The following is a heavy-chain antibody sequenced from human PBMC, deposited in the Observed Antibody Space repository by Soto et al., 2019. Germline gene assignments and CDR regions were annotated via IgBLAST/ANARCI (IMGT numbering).Heavy chain of an antibody. Sequence: EVQLLESGGGLVQPGGSLRLSCAASGFTFSSYAMSWVRQAPGKGLEWVSAISGSGGSTYYADSVKGRFTISRDNYKNTLYLQMNSLRAEDTAVYYCAKGRDYVWGTADAFDIWGQGTMVTVSS. J-gene: IGHJ3*02. D-gene: IGHD3-16*01. CDR1: GFTFSSYA. CDR2: ISGSGGST. CDR3: AKGRDYVWGTADAFDI. V-gene: IGHV3-23*01.